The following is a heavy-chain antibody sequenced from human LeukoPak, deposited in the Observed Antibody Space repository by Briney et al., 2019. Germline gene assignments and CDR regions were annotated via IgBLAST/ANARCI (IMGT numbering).Heavy chain of an antibody. CDR2: ISGSGGST. CDR1: GFTFSSYA. D-gene: IGHD2-2*01. V-gene: IGHV3-23*01. CDR3: TTVGCRSTSCYADY. J-gene: IGHJ4*02. Sequence: GGSLRLSCAASGFTFSSYAMSWVRQAPGKGLEWVSAISGSGGSTYYADSVKGRFTISRDNSKNTLYLQMNSLKTEDTAVYYCTTVGCRSTSCYADYWGQGTLVTVSS.